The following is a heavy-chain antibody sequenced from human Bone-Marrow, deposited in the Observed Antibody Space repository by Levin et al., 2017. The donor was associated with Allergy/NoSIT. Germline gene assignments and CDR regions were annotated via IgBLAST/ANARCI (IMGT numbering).Heavy chain of an antibody. CDR1: GIWARDHY. Sequence: GESLKISCVLSGIWARDHYVGWVRQTPEKGLEWVSVLSGGDNPYYADSARGRFTISRDDSKNTVYLQLNRVTAEDTGLYYCTRSRRPHSNSSFDRWGQGTLVTVSS. CDR2: LSGGDNP. CDR3: TRSRRPHSNSSFDR. V-gene: IGHV3-66*01. J-gene: IGHJ4*02. D-gene: IGHD5-18*01.